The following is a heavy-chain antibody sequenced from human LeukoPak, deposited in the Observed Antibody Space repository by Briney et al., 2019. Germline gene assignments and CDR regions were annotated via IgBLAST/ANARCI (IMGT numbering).Heavy chain of an antibody. Sequence: SETLSLTCTVSSGSITSSSYYWVWIRQPPGMGLEWIGSKFYSGGTYYNPSLKSRVTLSVDASKNQFSLKLSSVTAADTAVYYCVRDHVSPGLSNWFDPWGQGTLVTVSS. CDR3: VRDHVSPGLSNWFDP. D-gene: IGHD3-16*01. V-gene: IGHV4-39*07. CDR2: KFYSGGT. CDR1: SGSITSSSYY. J-gene: IGHJ5*02.